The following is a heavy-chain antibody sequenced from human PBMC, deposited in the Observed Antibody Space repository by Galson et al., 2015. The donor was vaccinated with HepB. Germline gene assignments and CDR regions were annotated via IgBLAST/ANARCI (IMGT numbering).Heavy chain of an antibody. J-gene: IGHJ4*02. Sequence: SLRLSCAASGFTFSSYAMHWVRQAPGKGLEWVAVISYDGSNKYYADSVKGRFTISRDNSKNTLYLQMNSLRAEDTAVYYCARGDQLLRHWGQGTLVTVSS. V-gene: IGHV3-30-3*01. CDR2: ISYDGSNK. CDR3: ARGDQLLRH. D-gene: IGHD2-2*01. CDR1: GFTFSSYA.